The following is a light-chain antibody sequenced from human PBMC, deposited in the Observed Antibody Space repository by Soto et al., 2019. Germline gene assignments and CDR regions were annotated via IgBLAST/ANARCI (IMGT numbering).Light chain of an antibody. CDR3: QQFAHLPT. CDR1: QDITKS. V-gene: IGKV1-33*01. Sequence: DIQMTQSPTSLSASIGDRVTISCQASQDITKSLNWYQQKAGKAPKVLIYDASNLETGVPSRVSGTGSGTEFTLTISTLQHDDVATYYCQQFAHLPTFGGGTKVDIK. J-gene: IGKJ4*01. CDR2: DAS.